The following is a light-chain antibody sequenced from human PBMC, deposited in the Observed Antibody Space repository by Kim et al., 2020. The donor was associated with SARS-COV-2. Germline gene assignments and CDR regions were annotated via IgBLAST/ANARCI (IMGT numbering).Light chain of an antibody. CDR2: GAS. J-gene: IGKJ5*01. V-gene: IGKV1-17*01. CDR3: LQHSTYPIT. Sequence: ASVGERVPHTLRGSQGIRKDLGWYQQNPGGAPRRLIYGASSLPSGVPSRFSGSGSGTEFTLTISSVQPEDFATYFCLQHSTYPITFGQGTQVEIK. CDR1: QGIRKD.